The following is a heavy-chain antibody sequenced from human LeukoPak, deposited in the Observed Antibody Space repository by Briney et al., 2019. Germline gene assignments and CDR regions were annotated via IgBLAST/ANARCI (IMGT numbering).Heavy chain of an antibody. CDR1: AFTFSSYG. Sequence: PGGSLRLSCAASAFTFSSYGMHWVRQAPGKGLEWVAVISYDGSNKYYADSVRGRFTISRDNSKNTLYLQMNSLRAEDTAVYYCAKQKGRAVAAYDYWGQGTLVTVSS. V-gene: IGHV3-30*18. CDR2: ISYDGSNK. D-gene: IGHD6-19*01. J-gene: IGHJ4*02. CDR3: AKQKGRAVAAYDY.